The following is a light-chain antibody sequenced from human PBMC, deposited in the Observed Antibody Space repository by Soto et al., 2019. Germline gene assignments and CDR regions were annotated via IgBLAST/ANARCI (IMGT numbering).Light chain of an antibody. V-gene: IGKV3-20*01. CDR2: GAS. Sequence: EIVLTQSPGTLSLSPGERATLSCRASQSVSSSYLAWYQQKPGQAPRLLIYGASSRATGIPDRFSGSGSGTDFTLPISRLEPEDFAVYYCQQYGSSPPGITCGPGTKVDIK. CDR1: QSVSSSY. CDR3: QQYGSSPPGIT. J-gene: IGKJ3*01.